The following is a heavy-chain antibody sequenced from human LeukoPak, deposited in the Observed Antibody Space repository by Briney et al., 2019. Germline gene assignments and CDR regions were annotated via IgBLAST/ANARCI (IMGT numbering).Heavy chain of an antibody. CDR3: ADRNIFEY. Sequence: PGGSLRLSCAASGFSFSGHWMNCVRQPPGKGLEWVANIKADGSEKYYVDSVKGRFTISRDDAKRTVDLQMDNLRAEYTAIYYCADRNIFEYWGQGALVTVSS. CDR2: IKADGSEK. CDR1: GFSFSGHW. J-gene: IGHJ4*02. V-gene: IGHV3-7*05. D-gene: IGHD2/OR15-2a*01.